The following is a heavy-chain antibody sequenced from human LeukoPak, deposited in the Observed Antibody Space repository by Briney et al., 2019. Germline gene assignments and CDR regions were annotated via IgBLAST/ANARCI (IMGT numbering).Heavy chain of an antibody. CDR1: GFTFSNAC. CDR3: TTELRWQLPNFDY. V-gene: IGHV3-15*01. CDR2: IKSKTDGGTT. D-gene: IGHD2-15*01. J-gene: IGHJ4*02. Sequence: TGGSLRLSCAPSGFTFSNACMTWVRQAPGKGLEWVGRIKSKTDGGTTDYAAPAEGRFTISRDDSKNTLYLQMNSLRTEDTALYFCTTELRWQLPNFDYWGQGTLVTVSS.